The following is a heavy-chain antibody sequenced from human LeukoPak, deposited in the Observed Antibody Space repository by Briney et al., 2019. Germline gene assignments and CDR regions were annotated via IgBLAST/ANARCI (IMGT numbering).Heavy chain of an antibody. V-gene: IGHV3-30*04. J-gene: IGHJ4*02. CDR3: ARDRSYGRESSGWYLYYFDY. CDR2: ISYDGSNK. D-gene: IGHD6-19*01. Sequence: PGRSLRLSCAASGFTFSPYAIHWVRQAPGKGLEWVAVISYDGSNKYYADSVKGRFTISRDNSKNTLYLQMNSLRAEDTAVYYCARDRSYGRESSGWYLYYFDYWGQGTLVTVSS. CDR1: GFTFSPYA.